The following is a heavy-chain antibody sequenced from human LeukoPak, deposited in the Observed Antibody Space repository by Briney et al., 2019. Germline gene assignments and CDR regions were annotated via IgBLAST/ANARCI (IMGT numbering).Heavy chain of an antibody. CDR2: IYWDDDK. CDR3: AHRKPGGYDYVWGSYRYREDAFDI. V-gene: IGHV2-5*02. Sequence: SGPTLVKPTQTLTLTCTFSGFSLSTSGVGVGWIRQPPGKALEWLALIYWDDDKRYSPSLKSRLTITKDTSKNQVVLTMTNMDPVDTATYYCAHRKPGGYDYVWGSYRYREDAFDIWGQGTMVTVSS. D-gene: IGHD3-16*02. J-gene: IGHJ3*02. CDR1: GFSLSTSGVG.